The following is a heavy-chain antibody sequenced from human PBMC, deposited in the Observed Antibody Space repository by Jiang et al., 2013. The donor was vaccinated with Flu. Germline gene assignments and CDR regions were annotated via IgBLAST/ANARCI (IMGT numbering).Heavy chain of an antibody. CDR3: ARSSPFYSGDRVSPLDY. J-gene: IGHJ4*02. CDR2: IDPSDSYT. Sequence: GAEVKKPGESLRISCKGSGFSFATYWINWVRQMPGKGLEWMGRIDPSDSYTDYSPSFQGHVTLSADKSINTAYLQWRSLEASDTATYYCARSSPFYSGDRVSPLDYWGQGTLVTVSS. CDR1: GFSFATYW. V-gene: IGHV5-10-1*01. D-gene: IGHD1-26*01.